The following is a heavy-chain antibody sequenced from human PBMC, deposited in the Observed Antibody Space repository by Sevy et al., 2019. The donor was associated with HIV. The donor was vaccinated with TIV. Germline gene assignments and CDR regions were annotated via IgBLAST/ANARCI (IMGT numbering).Heavy chain of an antibody. CDR1: GYTFTSYG. CDR2: ISAYNGNT. V-gene: IGHV1-18*01. CDR3: VRDFGYCRSTSGDSCFDP. D-gene: IGHD2-2*01. Sequence: ASVKVSCKASGYTFTSYGISWVRQAPGQGLEWMGWISAYNGNTNYAQKLQGRVTMTTDTSTSTPYMELRSLRSDDTAVYYCVRDFGYCRSTSGDSCFDPRGQGTLVTLAS. J-gene: IGHJ5*02.